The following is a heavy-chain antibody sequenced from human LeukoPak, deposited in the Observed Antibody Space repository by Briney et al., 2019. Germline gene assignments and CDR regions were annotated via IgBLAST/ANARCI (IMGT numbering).Heavy chain of an antibody. D-gene: IGHD4-23*01. CDR3: ARVPGYGGTPY. Sequence: PGRSLRLSCAASGFTFSSYAMHWVRQAPGKGLEWVAVISYDGSNKYYADSVKGRFTISRDNSKNTLYLQMNSLRAEDTAVYYCARVPGYGGTPYWGQGTLVTVSS. CDR2: ISYDGSNK. CDR1: GFTFSSYA. J-gene: IGHJ4*02. V-gene: IGHV3-30-3*01.